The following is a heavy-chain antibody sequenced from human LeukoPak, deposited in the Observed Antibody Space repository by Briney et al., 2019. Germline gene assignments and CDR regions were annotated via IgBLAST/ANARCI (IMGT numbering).Heavy chain of an antibody. CDR1: GISVSSNY. D-gene: IGHD5-12*01. Sequence: GGSLRLSCAASGISVSSNYMSWVRQAPGKGPEWVSVLYSGGSIYYADSVKGRFTISRDNSKNTLYLQMNSLRAEDTAVYYCARGGGYGQDFDYWGQGTLVTVSS. J-gene: IGHJ4*02. V-gene: IGHV3-53*01. CDR3: ARGGGYGQDFDY. CDR2: LYSGGSI.